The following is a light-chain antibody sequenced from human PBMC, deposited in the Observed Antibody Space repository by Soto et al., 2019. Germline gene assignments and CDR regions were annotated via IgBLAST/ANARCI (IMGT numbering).Light chain of an antibody. CDR1: SSDVGSYNL. J-gene: IGLJ1*01. CDR3: CSYAGSSTFEV. Sequence: QSVLTHPASVSGSPGQSITISCTGTSSDVGSYNLVSWHQQHPGKAPKLMIYEVSKRPSGVSNRFSGSKSGNTASLTISGLQAEDEADYYCCSYAGSSTFEVFGTGTKVTVL. V-gene: IGLV2-23*02. CDR2: EVS.